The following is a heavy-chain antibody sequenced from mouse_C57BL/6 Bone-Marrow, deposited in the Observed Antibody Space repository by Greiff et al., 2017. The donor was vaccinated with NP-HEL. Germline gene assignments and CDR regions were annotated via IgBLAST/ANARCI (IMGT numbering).Heavy chain of an antibody. J-gene: IGHJ4*01. CDR1: GYAFTNYL. V-gene: IGHV1-54*01. D-gene: IGHD2-5*01. CDR3: AKRDSNYGYAMDY. Sequence: QVQLQQSGAELVRPGTSVKVSCKASGYAFTNYLIEWVKQRPGQGLEWIGVLNPGSGGTTYNEKFKGKATLTADKSSSTAYMQLSILTSEDSAVYFCAKRDSNYGYAMDYWGQGTSVTVSS. CDR2: LNPGSGGT.